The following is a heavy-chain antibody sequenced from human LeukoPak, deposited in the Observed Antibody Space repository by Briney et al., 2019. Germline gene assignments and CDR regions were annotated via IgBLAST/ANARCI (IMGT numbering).Heavy chain of an antibody. CDR1: GFTFSSYA. CDR3: AKVVVGATDWFDP. V-gene: IGHV3-30*04. Sequence: SGGSLRLSCAASGFTFSSYAMHWVRQAPGKGLEWVAVISYDGSSKYYADSVKGRFTISRDNSKNTLYLQMNSLRAEDTAVYYCAKVVVGATDWFDPWGQGTLVTVSS. CDR2: ISYDGSSK. J-gene: IGHJ5*02. D-gene: IGHD1-26*01.